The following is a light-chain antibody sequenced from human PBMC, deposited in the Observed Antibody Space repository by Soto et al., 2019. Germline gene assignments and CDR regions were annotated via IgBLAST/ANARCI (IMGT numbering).Light chain of an antibody. V-gene: IGKV3D-15*01. Sequence: EIVVTQSPSTLSVSTGERATLSCRASQSVNTNVAWYQQEPGQAPRLLIYGASTRATGIPARFSGSVSGTEFALTTSSLQSEDFAVYYCQQYYHWPRTFGQGTKVDNK. CDR1: QSVNTN. CDR2: GAS. J-gene: IGKJ1*01. CDR3: QQYYHWPRT.